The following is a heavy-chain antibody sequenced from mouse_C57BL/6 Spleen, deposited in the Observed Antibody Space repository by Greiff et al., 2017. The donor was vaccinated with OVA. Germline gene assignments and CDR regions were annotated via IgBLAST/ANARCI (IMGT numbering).Heavy chain of an antibody. CDR2: ISGGGGNT. CDR1: GFTFSSYT. Sequence: EVHLVESGGGLVKPGGSLKLSCAASGFTFSSYTMSWVRQTPENRLEWVATISGGGGNTYYPDSVKGRFTISRDNAKNTLYLQMSSLRSEDTALYYCARRYGSSFYYAMDYWGQGTSVTVSS. J-gene: IGHJ4*01. CDR3: ARRYGSSFYYAMDY. V-gene: IGHV5-9*01. D-gene: IGHD1-1*01.